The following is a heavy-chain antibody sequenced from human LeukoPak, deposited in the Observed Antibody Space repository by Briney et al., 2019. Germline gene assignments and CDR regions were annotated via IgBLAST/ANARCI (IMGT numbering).Heavy chain of an antibody. V-gene: IGHV3-66*01. D-gene: IGHD3-22*01. J-gene: IGHJ3*02. CDR3: ARGREHYYDSSGYYYWDALDI. CDR2: IYSGGST. Sequence: GGSLRLSCAASGFTVSGNYMSWVRQAPGKGLEWVSVIYSGGSTYYADSVKGRFTISRDNAKNSLYLQMNSLRAEDTAVYYCARGREHYYDSSGYYYWDALDIWGQGTMVTVSS. CDR1: GFTVSGNY.